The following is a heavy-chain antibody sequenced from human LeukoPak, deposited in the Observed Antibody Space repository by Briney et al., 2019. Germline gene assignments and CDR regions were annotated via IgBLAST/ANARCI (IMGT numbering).Heavy chain of an antibody. CDR2: INHSGST. Sequence: PSETLSLTCAVYGGSFSGYYWSWIRQPPGKGLEWIGEINHSGSTNYNPSLKSRVTISVDTSKNQFSLKLSSVTAADTAVYYCASMVRGVIIGTYFDYWGQGTLVTVSS. J-gene: IGHJ4*02. CDR3: ASMVRGVIIGTYFDY. V-gene: IGHV4-34*01. CDR1: GGSFSGYY. D-gene: IGHD3-10*01.